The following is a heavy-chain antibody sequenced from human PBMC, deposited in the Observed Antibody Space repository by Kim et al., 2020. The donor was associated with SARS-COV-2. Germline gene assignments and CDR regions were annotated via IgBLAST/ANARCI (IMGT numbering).Heavy chain of an antibody. CDR2: IRYDGSNK. CDR1: GFTFSSYG. Sequence: GGSLRLSCAASGFTFSSYGMHWVRQAPGKGLEWVAVIRYDGSNKYYADSVKGRFTISRDNSKNTLYLQMNSLRAEDTAVYYCARDPVGATNLGMDVWGQGTTVTVSS. CDR3: ARDPVGATNLGMDV. D-gene: IGHD1-26*01. V-gene: IGHV3-33*01. J-gene: IGHJ6*02.